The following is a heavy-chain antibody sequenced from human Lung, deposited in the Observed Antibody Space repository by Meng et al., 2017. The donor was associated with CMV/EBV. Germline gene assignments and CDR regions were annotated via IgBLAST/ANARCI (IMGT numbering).Heavy chain of an antibody. CDR2: IYWNEDK. CDR1: GFSLTTSGVG. V-gene: IGHV2-5*01. Sequence: SGXXLVXPTQTLTLTCTFSGFSLTTSGVGVGWIRQPRGKALEWLTLIYWNEDKRYSPSLKNRLSVTKDTSRNQVVLTLTNMDPADTATYYCVHAAPYYQNDFDYWGQGALVTVSS. CDR3: VHAAPYYQNDFDY. J-gene: IGHJ4*02. D-gene: IGHD3-10*01.